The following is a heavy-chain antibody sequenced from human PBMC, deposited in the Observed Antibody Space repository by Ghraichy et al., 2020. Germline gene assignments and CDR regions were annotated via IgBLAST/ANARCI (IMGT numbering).Heavy chain of an antibody. Sequence: SQTLSLTCTVSGGSISSYYWSWIRQPPGKGLEWIGYIYYSGSTNYNPSLKSRVTISVDTSKNQFSLKLSSVTAADTAVYYCARGGYSGDAFDIWGQGTMVTVSS. CDR3: ARGGYSGDAFDI. J-gene: IGHJ3*02. D-gene: IGHD2-2*02. V-gene: IGHV4-59*01. CDR1: GGSISSYY. CDR2: IYYSGST.